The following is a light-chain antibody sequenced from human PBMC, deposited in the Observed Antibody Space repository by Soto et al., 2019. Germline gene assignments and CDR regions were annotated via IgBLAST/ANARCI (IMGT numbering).Light chain of an antibody. Sequence: DIQRTQSPSSLSASVGARVSITCQASQDIRTSLSWFQQKPGRAPKLLIYGASNLETGVPSRFRGSGSGTDFTFTISSLQPEAIATYYCQHYDNLPPFTFGPGTKVDIK. CDR3: QHYDNLPPFT. J-gene: IGKJ3*01. CDR1: QDIRTS. CDR2: GAS. V-gene: IGKV1-33*01.